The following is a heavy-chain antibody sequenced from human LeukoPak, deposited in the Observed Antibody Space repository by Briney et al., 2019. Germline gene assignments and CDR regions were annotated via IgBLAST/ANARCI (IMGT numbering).Heavy chain of an antibody. D-gene: IGHD2-8*01. CDR3: ARCMSNYYSYYMDV. J-gene: IGHJ6*03. V-gene: IGHV4-4*07. CDR1: GGSISSYY. CDR2: IYTSGST. Sequence: SETLSLTCTVSGGSISSYYWSCIRQPAGKGLEWIGRIYTSGSTNYNPSLKSRVTMSVDTSKNQFSLKLSSVTAADTAVYYCARCMSNYYSYYMDVWGKGTTVTVSS.